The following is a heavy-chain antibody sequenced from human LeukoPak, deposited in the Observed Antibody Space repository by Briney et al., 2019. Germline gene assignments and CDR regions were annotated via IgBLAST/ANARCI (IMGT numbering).Heavy chain of an antibody. CDR3: AKSNGYGLIDI. J-gene: IGHJ3*02. CDR2: IYSSGTT. D-gene: IGHD3-22*01. V-gene: IGHV4-4*07. CDR1: GGSINTYY. Sequence: SETLSLTRTVSGGSINTYYWSWIRQPAGKGLEWIGRIYSSGTTHYNPSLKSRVTMSVDTSKNQFSLKLSSVTAADTAVYYCAKSNGYGLIDIWGQGTMVTVSS.